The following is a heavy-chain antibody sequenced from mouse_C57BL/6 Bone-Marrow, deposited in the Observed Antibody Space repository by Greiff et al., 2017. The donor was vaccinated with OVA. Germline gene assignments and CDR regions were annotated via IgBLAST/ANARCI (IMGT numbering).Heavy chain of an antibody. Sequence: EVQRVESGGGLVKPGGSLKLSCAASGFTFSSYAMSWVRQTPEKRLEWVATISDGGSYTYYPDNVKGRFTISRDNAKNNLYLQMSHLKSEDTAMYYCARDQDGYDLDYWGQGTTLTVSS. CDR1: GFTFSSYA. D-gene: IGHD2-2*01. V-gene: IGHV5-4*01. CDR3: ARDQDGYDLDY. J-gene: IGHJ2*01. CDR2: ISDGGSYT.